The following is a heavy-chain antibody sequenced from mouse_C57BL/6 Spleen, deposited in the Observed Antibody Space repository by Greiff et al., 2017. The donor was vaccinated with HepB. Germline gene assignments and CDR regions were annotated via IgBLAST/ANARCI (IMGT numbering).Heavy chain of an antibody. V-gene: IGHV1-7*01. J-gene: IGHJ3*01. D-gene: IGHD1-1*01. CDR2: INPSSGYT. CDR1: GYTFTSYW. CDR3: ASGYYGSSLVFAY. Sequence: VQLQQSGAELAKPGASVKLSCKASGYTFTSYWMHWVKQRPGQGLEWIGYINPSSGYTKYNQKFKDKATLTADKSSSTAYMQLSSLTYEDSAVYYCASGYYGSSLVFAYWGQGILVTVSA.